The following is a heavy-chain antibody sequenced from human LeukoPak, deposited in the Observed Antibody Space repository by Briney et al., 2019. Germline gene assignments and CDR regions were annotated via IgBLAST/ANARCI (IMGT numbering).Heavy chain of an antibody. CDR3: ARGTDYYYHAMDV. J-gene: IGHJ6*02. V-gene: IGHV1-69*13. Sequence: SVKVSCKASGGTFGSYAISWVRQAPGQGLEWMGGIIPIFGTANYAQKFQGRVTITADESTSTAYMELSSLRSEDTAVYYCARGTDYYYHAMDVWGQGTTVTVSS. CDR1: GGTFGSYA. CDR2: IIPIFGTA.